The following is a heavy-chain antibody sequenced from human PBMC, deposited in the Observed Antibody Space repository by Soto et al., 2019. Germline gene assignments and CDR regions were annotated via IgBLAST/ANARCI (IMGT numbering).Heavy chain of an antibody. J-gene: IGHJ4*02. Sequence: SETMSLTCTVAGGSISSRGYYCSWIRQHPGKGLEWIGYIYYRGSTYYNPSLKSRVTISVDTSKNQFSLKLSAVTAADTAVYYCARGGLAPYFDYWGQGTLVTVSS. CDR3: ARGGLAPYFDY. CDR2: IYYRGST. V-gene: IGHV4-31*03. CDR1: GGSISSRGYY.